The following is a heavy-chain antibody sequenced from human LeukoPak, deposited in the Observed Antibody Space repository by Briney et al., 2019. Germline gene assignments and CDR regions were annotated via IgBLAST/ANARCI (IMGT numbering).Heavy chain of an antibody. D-gene: IGHD6-19*01. V-gene: IGHV4-39*01. CDR1: GGSISSSSYY. CDR2: IYYSGST. CDR3: ARVGIAVPFDY. Sequence: PSETLSLTCTVSGGSISSSSYYWGWIRQPPGKGLEWIGSIYYSGSTYYNPSLKSRVTISVDTSKNQFSLKLSSVTAADTAVYYCARVGIAVPFDYWGQGTLVTVSS. J-gene: IGHJ4*02.